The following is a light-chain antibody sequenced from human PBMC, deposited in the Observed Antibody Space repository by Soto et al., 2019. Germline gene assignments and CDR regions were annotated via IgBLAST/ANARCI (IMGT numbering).Light chain of an antibody. V-gene: IGKV3-20*01. Sequence: EIVLTQSPGTLSLSAGERATLSCRASQSVSSNYLAWYQQKPGQAPSLLIYGASRRATGIPDRFSGSGSGTDFTLTISRLEPEDFAVYYCQQYGSSPPEKTFDQRTKVEI. CDR2: GAS. J-gene: IGKJ1*01. CDR3: QQYGSSPPEKT. CDR1: QSVSSNY.